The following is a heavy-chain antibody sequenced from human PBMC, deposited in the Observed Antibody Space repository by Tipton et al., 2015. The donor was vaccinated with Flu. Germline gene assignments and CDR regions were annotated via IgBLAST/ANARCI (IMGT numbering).Heavy chain of an antibody. CDR2: IYYSGST. Sequence: TLSLTCTVSGGSISSNNWWSWIRQPPGKGLEWIGYIYYSGSTNYNPSLKSRLTISVDSSKNHFSLKLTSVTAADTAVYYCARARAPYYYYAMDVWGQGTTVTVSS. CDR1: GGSISSNNW. J-gene: IGHJ6*02. V-gene: IGHV4-61*03. CDR3: ARARAPYYYYAMDV.